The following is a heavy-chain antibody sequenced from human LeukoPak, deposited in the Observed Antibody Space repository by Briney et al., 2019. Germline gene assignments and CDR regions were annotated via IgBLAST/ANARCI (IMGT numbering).Heavy chain of an antibody. CDR2: IKEDGSEK. CDR1: GFTFSSYW. D-gene: IGHD3-10*01. Sequence: PGGSLRLSCAASGFTFSSYWMSWVRQAPGKGLEWVASIKEDGSEKKYVDSVEGRFTISRDNAKNSLYLQMNSLRAEDTAVFYCATTYFRSGSFYNPFDYWGQGTLVTVSS. J-gene: IGHJ4*02. V-gene: IGHV3-7*01. CDR3: ATTYFRSGSFYNPFDY.